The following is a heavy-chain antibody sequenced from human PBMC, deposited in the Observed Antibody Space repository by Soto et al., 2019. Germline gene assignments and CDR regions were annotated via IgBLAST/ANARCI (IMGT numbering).Heavy chain of an antibody. CDR3: AGEAAAGTLDY. J-gene: IGHJ4*02. CDR1: GYTFTSYG. V-gene: IGHV1-18*01. D-gene: IGHD6-13*01. Sequence: QVQLVQSGAEVKKPGASVKVSCKASGYTFTSYGISWVRQAPGQGLEWMGWISAYNGTTNYAQKLQGRVTMTTDTSPSTAYTELRSMRSDDTAVYYCAGEAAAGTLDYWGQGTLVTVSS. CDR2: ISAYNGTT.